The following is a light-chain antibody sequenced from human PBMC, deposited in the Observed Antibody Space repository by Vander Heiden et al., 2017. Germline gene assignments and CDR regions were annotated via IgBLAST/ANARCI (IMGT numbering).Light chain of an antibody. J-gene: IGKJ3*01. V-gene: IGKV4-1*01. CDR3: QQYYSTPFA. CDR2: GAS. CDR1: QSVLYSSNNKNY. Sequence: DIVITQSPNLLAVSLGERATINCKSSQSVLYSSNNKNYLDWYQQKPGQPPKLLIYGASTRESGVPDRFSGSGSGTDFTLTISSLQAEDVAVYYCQQYYSTPFAFGHGTKVDIK.